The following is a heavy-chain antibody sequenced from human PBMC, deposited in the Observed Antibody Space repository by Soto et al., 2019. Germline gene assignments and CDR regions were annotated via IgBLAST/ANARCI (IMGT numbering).Heavy chain of an antibody. CDR3: TTPSGWYYYYGMDV. J-gene: IGHJ6*02. CDR1: GFTFSNAW. Sequence: EVQLVESGGGLVKPGGSLRLSCAASGFTFSNAWMNWVRQAPGKGLEWVGRIKSKTDGGTTDYAAPVKGRFAISRDDSKNTLYLQMNSLKTEDTAVYYCTTPSGWYYYYGMDVWGQGTTVTVSS. CDR2: IKSKTDGGTT. V-gene: IGHV3-15*07. D-gene: IGHD6-19*01.